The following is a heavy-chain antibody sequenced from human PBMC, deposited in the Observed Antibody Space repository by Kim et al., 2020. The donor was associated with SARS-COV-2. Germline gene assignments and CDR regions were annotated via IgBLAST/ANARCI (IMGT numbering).Heavy chain of an antibody. Sequence: LVTANYAQKFQGRVTITADESTSTAYMELSSLRSEDTAVYYCARDLGDYGWGQGTLVTVSS. CDR3: ARDLGDYG. D-gene: IGHD4-17*01. V-gene: IGHV1-69*01. J-gene: IGHJ4*02. CDR2: LVTA.